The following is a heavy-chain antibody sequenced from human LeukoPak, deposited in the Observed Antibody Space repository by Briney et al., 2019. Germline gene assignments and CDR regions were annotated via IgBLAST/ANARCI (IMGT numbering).Heavy chain of an antibody. CDR1: GGSISSDDYF. CDR3: ARLRPLLFYFDF. CDR2: MYHSGST. V-gene: IGHV4-61*08. J-gene: IGHJ4*02. Sequence: PSETLSLTCAVSGGSISSDDYFWSWIRQPPGKGLEWIGYMYHSGSTNYNPSLKSRVTISVDTSRNQFSLKLSSVTAADTAVYYCARLRPLLFYFDFWGQGTLVTVSS.